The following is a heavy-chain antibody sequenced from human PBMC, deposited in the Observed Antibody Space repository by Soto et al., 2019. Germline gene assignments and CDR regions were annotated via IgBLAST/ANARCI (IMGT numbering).Heavy chain of an antibody. CDR3: ARDSSPYGDYVGFDY. CDR2: ISAYNGNT. Sequence: QVQLVQSGAEVKKPGASVKVSCKASGYTFTSYGISWVRQAPGQGLEWMGWISAYNGNTNYAQKPQSRVTMTTDTSTSTAYMELRSLRSDGTAVYYCARDSSPYGDYVGFDYWGQGTLVTVSS. V-gene: IGHV1-18*01. J-gene: IGHJ4*02. CDR1: GYTFTSYG. D-gene: IGHD4-17*01.